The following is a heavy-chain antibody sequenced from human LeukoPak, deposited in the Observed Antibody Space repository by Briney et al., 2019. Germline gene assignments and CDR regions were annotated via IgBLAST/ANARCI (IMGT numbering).Heavy chain of an antibody. J-gene: IGHJ3*01. V-gene: IGHV4-59*01. CDR1: GFTFSSYA. D-gene: IGHD3-22*01. CDR3: ARDSSYDSSGYYYPDAFDV. CDR2: IYYSGST. Sequence: GSLRLSCAASGFTFSSYAMSWARQAPGKGLEWIGYIYYSGSTNYNPSLKSRVTISVDTSKNQFSLKLSSVTAADTAVYYCARDSSYDSSGYYYPDAFDVWGQGTMVTVSS.